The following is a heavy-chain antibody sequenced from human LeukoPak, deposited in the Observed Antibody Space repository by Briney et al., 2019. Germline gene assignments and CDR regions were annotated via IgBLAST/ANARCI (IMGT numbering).Heavy chain of an antibody. CDR1: RYTLTELS. J-gene: IGHJ4*02. CDR3: ATDRPNFDY. CDR2: FDPADGET. D-gene: IGHD6-6*01. Sequence: AAVKVSRKDSRYTLTELSLHWARQAPGTRVEWVGGFDPADGETKYAQKPQGTGTTTEDTSTDTAYMEQSSRRAEGTAVCYCATDRPNFDYWGQGTLVTVSS. V-gene: IGHV1-24*01.